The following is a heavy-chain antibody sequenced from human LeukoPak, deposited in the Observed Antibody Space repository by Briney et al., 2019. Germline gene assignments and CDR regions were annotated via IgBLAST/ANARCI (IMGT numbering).Heavy chain of an antibody. CDR1: GGTFSSDA. D-gene: IGHD2-2*01. CDR3: ARVCSSTSCYPYGTTYYYYYMDV. J-gene: IGHJ6*03. CDR2: IIPIFGTA. Sequence: AASVKVSCKASGGTFSSDAISWVRQAPGQGLEWMGGIIPIFGTANYAQKFQGRVTITADESTSTAYMELSSLRSEDTAVYYCARVCSSTSCYPYGTTYYYYYMDVWGKGTTVTVSS. V-gene: IGHV1-69*01.